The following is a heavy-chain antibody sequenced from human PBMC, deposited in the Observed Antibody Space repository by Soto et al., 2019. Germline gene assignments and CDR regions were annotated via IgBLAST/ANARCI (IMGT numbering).Heavy chain of an antibody. D-gene: IGHD4-4*01. CDR1: GFTFSSYA. V-gene: IGHV3-30-3*01. CDR3: ARPLWRDDYNWGYFDL. CDR2: ILYDGSNK. J-gene: IGHJ2*01. Sequence: QVQLEESGGGVVQPGRSLRLSCAASGFTFSSYAMHWVRQAPGKGLEWVAVILYDGSNKYYADSVKGRFTISRDNSKNTLYLQMNSLRAEDTAVYYCARPLWRDDYNWGYFDLWGRGTLVTVS.